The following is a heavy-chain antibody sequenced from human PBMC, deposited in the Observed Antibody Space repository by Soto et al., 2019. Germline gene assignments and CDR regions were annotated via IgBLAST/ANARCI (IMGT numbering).Heavy chain of an antibody. V-gene: IGHV1-58*02. CDR2: IVVGSGNT. CDR3: AADPYCGGDCYLDY. D-gene: IGHD2-21*02. J-gene: IGHJ4*02. Sequence: SVKVSCKASAFTFFTSAIQWVRQARGQRLECMGWIVVGSGNTNYAQKFHERVTISRDMSTNTAYMELTSLRSEDTAVYYCAADPYCGGDCYLDYWGQGTMVTV. CDR1: AFTFFTSA.